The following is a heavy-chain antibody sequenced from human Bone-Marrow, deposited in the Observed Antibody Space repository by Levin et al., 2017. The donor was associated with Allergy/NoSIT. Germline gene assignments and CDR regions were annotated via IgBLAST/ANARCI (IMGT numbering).Heavy chain of an antibody. CDR2: LNPYSGAT. CDR3: ARGVTGTTWDFHYHMDV. Sequence: ASVKVSCKASGYTFTGYYLHWVRQAPGQGLEWMGRLNPYSGATAYAQNFQGRVTLTRDTSIDTAYMELSRLTSDDTGLYFCARGVTGTTWDFHYHMDVWGKGTTVTVSS. V-gene: IGHV1-2*05. J-gene: IGHJ6*03. D-gene: IGHD1-7*01. CDR1: GYTFTGYY.